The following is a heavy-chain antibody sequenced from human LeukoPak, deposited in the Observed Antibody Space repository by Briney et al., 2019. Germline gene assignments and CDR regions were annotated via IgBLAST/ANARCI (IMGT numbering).Heavy chain of an antibody. J-gene: IGHJ4*02. CDR2: IYYTGST. D-gene: IGHD3-22*01. Sequence: SETLSLTCTVSGVSISSGGYYWSWIRQHPGKGLEWIGYIYYTGSTYYNPPLKSRVSISVDTSKNQFSLNLSSVTAADTAIYYCARDAQYYYDDSGYYYLDYWGQGTLVTVSS. CDR1: GVSISSGGYY. CDR3: ARDAQYYYDDSGYYYLDY. V-gene: IGHV4-31*03.